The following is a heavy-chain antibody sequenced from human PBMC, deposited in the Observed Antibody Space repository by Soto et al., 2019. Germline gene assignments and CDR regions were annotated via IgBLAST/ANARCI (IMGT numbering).Heavy chain of an antibody. CDR2: ISGSGGST. CDR1: VFTFSSYA. J-gene: IGHJ6*02. Sequence: PVGSLRLSCASSVFTFSSYAMSCVRHSPGKWLEWVSAISGSGGSTYYADSVKGRFTISRDNSKNTLYLQMNSLRAEDTAVYYCAKDRFLEWSPPNGYGMDVGGQGTTVT. V-gene: IGHV3-23*01. CDR3: AKDRFLEWSPPNGYGMDV. D-gene: IGHD3-3*01.